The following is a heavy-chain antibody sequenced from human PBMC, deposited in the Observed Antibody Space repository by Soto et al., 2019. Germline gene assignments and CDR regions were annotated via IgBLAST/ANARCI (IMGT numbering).Heavy chain of an antibody. CDR1: GFTFSSYD. Sequence: PGGSLRLSCAASGFTFSSYDMHWVRQATGKGLEWVSAIGTAGDPYYPGSVKGRFTISRENAKNSLYLQMNSLRAGDTAVYYCARGNYYILTGCSPMDVWGQGTTVTVSS. V-gene: IGHV3-13*05. CDR2: IGTAGDP. J-gene: IGHJ6*02. D-gene: IGHD3-9*01. CDR3: ARGNYYILTGCSPMDV.